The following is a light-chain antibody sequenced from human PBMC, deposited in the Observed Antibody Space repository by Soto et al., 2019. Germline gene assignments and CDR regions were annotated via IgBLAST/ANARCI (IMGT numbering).Light chain of an antibody. V-gene: IGKV4-1*01. Sequence: DIVMTQSPDSLAVSLGERATINCKSSQSVLHSSNNKNYLAWYQQKPGQPPKLLIYWASTRESGVPDRFSGSGSGTDFTLTISSLQAEDVAVYYCQQYYDTPYTFGQGTKLVIK. J-gene: IGKJ2*01. CDR3: QQYYDTPYT. CDR2: WAS. CDR1: QSVLHSSNNKNY.